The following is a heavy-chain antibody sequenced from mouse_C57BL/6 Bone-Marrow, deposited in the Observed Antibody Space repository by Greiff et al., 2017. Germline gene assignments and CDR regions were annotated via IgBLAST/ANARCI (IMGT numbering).Heavy chain of an antibody. CDR1: GYTFTDYY. J-gene: IGHJ3*01. CDR2: IYPGSGNT. Sequence: VQLVESGAELVRPGASVKLSCKASGYTFTDYYINWVKQRPGQGLEWIARIYPGSGNTYYNEKFKGKATLTAEKSSSTAYMQLSSLTSEDSAVYFCARTLYYYGSRDWFAYWGQGTLVTVSA. V-gene: IGHV1-76*01. D-gene: IGHD1-1*01. CDR3: ARTLYYYGSRDWFAY.